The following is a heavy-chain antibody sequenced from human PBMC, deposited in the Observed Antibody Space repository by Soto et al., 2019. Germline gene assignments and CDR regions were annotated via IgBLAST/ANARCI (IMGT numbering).Heavy chain of an antibody. CDR2: IIPLFGTP. V-gene: IGHV1-69*01. J-gene: IGHJ4*02. Sequence: QVLLMQSGAEVKKPGSSVKVSCTSSGGPFSGYGISWVRQVPGQGLEWLGGIIPLFGTPSYARKFQDRLTISADESTTTAYMELSSLTSEDTAMYFCARDGTIQMANFDFWGQGTLVTVSS. D-gene: IGHD1-1*01. CDR3: ARDGTIQMANFDF. CDR1: GGPFSGYG.